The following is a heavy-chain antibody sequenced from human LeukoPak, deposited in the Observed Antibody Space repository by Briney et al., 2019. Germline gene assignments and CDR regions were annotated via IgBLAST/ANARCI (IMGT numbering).Heavy chain of an antibody. CDR3: ARLMVYAIRRYYYYGMDV. D-gene: IGHD2-8*01. CDR2: IKQDGSEK. V-gene: IGHV3-7*01. Sequence: GSLRLSCAASGFTFSSYWMSWVRQAPGKGLGWVANIKQDGSEKYYVDSVKGRFTISRDNAKKSLYLQMNSPRAEDTAVYYCARLMVYAIRRYYYYGMDVWGQGTTVTVSS. J-gene: IGHJ6*02. CDR1: GFTFSSYW.